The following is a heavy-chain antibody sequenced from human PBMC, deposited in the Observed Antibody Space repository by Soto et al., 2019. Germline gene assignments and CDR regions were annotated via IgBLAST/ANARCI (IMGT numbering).Heavy chain of an antibody. J-gene: IGHJ5*02. CDR3: ASYDYVWGSYAQKFDD. D-gene: IGHD3-16*01. CDR1: GGSISSGDYY. CDR2: IYYSGST. V-gene: IGHV4-30-4*01. Sequence: SETLSPPCTVSGGSISSGDYYWSWIRQPPGKGLEWIGYIYYSGSTYYNPSLKTHVTISVDTSKNQFFLKLSSVTAADMDVYYCASYDYVWGSYAQKFDDGGQGTLVTVSA.